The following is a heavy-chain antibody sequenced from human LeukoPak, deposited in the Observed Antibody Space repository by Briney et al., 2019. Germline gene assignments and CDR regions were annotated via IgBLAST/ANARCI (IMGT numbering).Heavy chain of an antibody. CDR3: ARGVATTLPRTWFDP. CDR2: IIPILGIA. V-gene: IGHV1-69*04. CDR1: GGTFSSYA. Sequence: SVKVSFKASGGTFSSYAISWVRQAPGQGLEWMGRIIPILGIANYAQKFQGRVTITADKSTSTAYMELSSLRSEDTAVYYCARGVATTLPRTWFDPWGQGTLVTVSS. D-gene: IGHD5-12*01. J-gene: IGHJ5*02.